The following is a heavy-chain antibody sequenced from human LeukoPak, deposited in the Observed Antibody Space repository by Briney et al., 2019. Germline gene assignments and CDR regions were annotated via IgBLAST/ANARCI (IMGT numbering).Heavy chain of an antibody. V-gene: IGHV3-30*04. D-gene: IGHD6-6*01. CDR1: GFTFSSYA. Sequence: PGGSLRLSCAASGFTFSSYAMHWVRQAPGKGLEWVAVISYDGSNKYYADSVKGRFTISRDNSKNTLYLQMNSLRAEDTAVYYCARDPVPQSKVIAARPSAGYYFDYWGQGTLVTVSS. CDR3: ARDPVPQSKVIAARPSAGYYFDY. CDR2: ISYDGSNK. J-gene: IGHJ4*02.